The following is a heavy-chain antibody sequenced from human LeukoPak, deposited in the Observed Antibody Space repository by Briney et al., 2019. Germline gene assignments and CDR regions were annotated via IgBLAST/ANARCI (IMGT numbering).Heavy chain of an antibody. V-gene: IGHV4-4*02. Sequence: SGTLSLTCAVSGGSISSSKWWSWVRQPPGTGLEWIGEIYHSGSTNYNPSLKSRVTMSGDTSKNQFSLKLSSVTAADTAVYYCARERSGSGSYHSPFDYWGQGTLVTVSS. CDR1: GGSISSSKW. J-gene: IGHJ4*02. CDR3: ARERSGSGSYHSPFDY. CDR2: IYHSGST. D-gene: IGHD3-10*01.